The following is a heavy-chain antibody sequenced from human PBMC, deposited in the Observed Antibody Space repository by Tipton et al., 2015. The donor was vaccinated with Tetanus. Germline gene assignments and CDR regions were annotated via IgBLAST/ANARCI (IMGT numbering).Heavy chain of an antibody. V-gene: IGHV4-39*02. CDR1: GGSISSSNYY. J-gene: IGHJ4*02. Sequence: LRLSCTVSGGSISSSNYYWAWIRQPPGKGLEWIGSVFDSGTSYYNPSLKSRVTISVDTSKNHFSLRLSSVTAAETAVYYCAEGRRFCSSNSCHEYYFDSWGRGTLVTVSS. D-gene: IGHD2-2*01. CDR3: AEGRRFCSSNSCHEYYFDS. CDR2: VFDSGTS.